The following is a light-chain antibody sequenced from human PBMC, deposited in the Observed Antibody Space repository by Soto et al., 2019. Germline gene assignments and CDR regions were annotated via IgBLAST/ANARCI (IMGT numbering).Light chain of an antibody. CDR3: MQPLQSWT. CDR2: LGS. V-gene: IGKV2-28*01. Sequence: DIVMTQSPLSLAVTPGEPASISCRSSQSLLHSNGYNYLDWYLQKPGHSPHLLIYLGSNRASGVPDRFSGSGSGTDFTLKISRVEAEDVGVYYCMQPLQSWTVGPGTKVEIK. CDR1: QSLLHSNGYNY. J-gene: IGKJ1*01.